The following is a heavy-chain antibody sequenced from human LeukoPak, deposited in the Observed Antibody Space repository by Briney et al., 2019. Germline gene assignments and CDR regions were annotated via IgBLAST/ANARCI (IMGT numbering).Heavy chain of an antibody. Sequence: GGSLRLSCAASGFTFSNYAMNWVRQAPGKGLEWVSGISGSGGGTYYAENVKGRFTISRDNPRNTLYLRMNSLRAEDTAIYYCARMPPSYMETLDIWGQGTAVTVSS. CDR2: ISGSGGGT. D-gene: IGHD3-10*01. CDR3: ARMPPSYMETLDI. V-gene: IGHV3-23*01. J-gene: IGHJ3*02. CDR1: GFTFSNYA.